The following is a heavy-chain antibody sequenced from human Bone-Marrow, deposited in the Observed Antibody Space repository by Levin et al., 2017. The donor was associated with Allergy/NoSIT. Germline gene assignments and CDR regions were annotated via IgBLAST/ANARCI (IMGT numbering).Heavy chain of an antibody. V-gene: IGHV1-69*06. CDR2: IIPIFGTA. CDR1: GGTFSSYA. J-gene: IGHJ3*02. Sequence: KISCKASGGTFSSYAISWVRQAPGQGLEWMGGIIPIFGTANYAQKFQGRVTITADKSTSTAYMELSSLRSEDTAVYYCAREYDFWSGYYPDDAFDIWGQGTMVTVSS. CDR3: AREYDFWSGYYPDDAFDI. D-gene: IGHD3-3*01.